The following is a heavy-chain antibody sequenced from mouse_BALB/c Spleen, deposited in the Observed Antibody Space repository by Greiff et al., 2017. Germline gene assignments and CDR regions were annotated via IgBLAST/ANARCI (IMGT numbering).Heavy chain of an antibody. CDR2: ISSGGST. CDR1: GFTFSSYA. CDR3: ARGGDGKGYFDV. Sequence: DVKLVESGGGLVKPGGSLKLSCAASGFTFSSYAMSWVRQTPEKRLEWVASISSGGSTYYPDSVKGRFTISRDNARNILYLQMSSLRSEDTAMYYCARGGDGKGYFDVWGAGTTVTVSS. J-gene: IGHJ1*01. D-gene: IGHD2-1*01. V-gene: IGHV5-6-5*01.